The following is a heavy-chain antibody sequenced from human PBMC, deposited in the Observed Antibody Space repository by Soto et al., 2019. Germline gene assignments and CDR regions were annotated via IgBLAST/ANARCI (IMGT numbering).Heavy chain of an antibody. CDR2: TSSDGGTK. CDR1: GFTFSRYS. J-gene: IGHJ4*02. Sequence: QVHLMESGGGVVQPGGSLRLSSATSGFTFSRYSMHWFRQAPGKGLEWVAVTSSDGGTKFYADSVKGRFTVSRDNSKSTLYLQMNSLRPEDTAVYYCAREVVLTEWYFDNWGQGILVTVSS. CDR3: AREVVLTEWYFDN. V-gene: IGHV3-30-3*01. D-gene: IGHD2-21*01.